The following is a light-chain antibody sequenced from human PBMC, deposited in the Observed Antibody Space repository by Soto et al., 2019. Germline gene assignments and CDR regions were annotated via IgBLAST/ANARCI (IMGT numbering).Light chain of an antibody. V-gene: IGLV2-14*03. CDR1: SSYVGGYDY. CDR2: DVS. Sequence: QSALTQPASVSGSPGQSITISCTGTSSYVGGYDYVSWYQQYPGKAPKLMIYDVSNRPSGVSNRFSGSKSGNTASLTISGLQAEDEADYYCSSYSSSSTLVVFGGGTKLTVL. CDR3: SSYSSSSTLVV. J-gene: IGLJ2*01.